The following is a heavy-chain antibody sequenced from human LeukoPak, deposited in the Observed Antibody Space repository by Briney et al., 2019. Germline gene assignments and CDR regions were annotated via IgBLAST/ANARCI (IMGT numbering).Heavy chain of an antibody. CDR1: GYTFTSYG. D-gene: IGHD2-15*01. V-gene: IGHV1-18*01. J-gene: IGHJ5*02. Sequence: ASVKVSCKASGYTFTSYGISWVRQAPGQGLEWMGWISAYIGNTNYAQKLQGRVTMTTDTSTSTAYMELRSLRSDDTAVYYCARAGEAGYCSGGSCYPAVGPWGQGTLVTVSS. CDR3: ARAGEAGYCSGGSCYPAVGP. CDR2: ISAYIGNT.